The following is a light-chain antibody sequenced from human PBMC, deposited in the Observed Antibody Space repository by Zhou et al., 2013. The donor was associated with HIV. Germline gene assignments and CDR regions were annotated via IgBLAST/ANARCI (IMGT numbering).Light chain of an antibody. V-gene: IGKV3-11*01. Sequence: DIVLTQSPATLSLSPGERATLSCRASQSVSTYLAWFQQKPGRAPRLLIYDASKRATGIPARFSGSGSGTDFTLTISSLEPEDFAVYYCQQRSNWPPMFTFGQGTKLEIK. CDR1: QSVSTY. CDR3: QQRSNWPPMFT. CDR2: DAS. J-gene: IGKJ2*01.